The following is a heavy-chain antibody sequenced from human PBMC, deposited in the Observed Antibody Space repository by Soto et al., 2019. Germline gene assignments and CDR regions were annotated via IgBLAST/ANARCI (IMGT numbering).Heavy chain of an antibody. CDR1: GGTFSSYA. V-gene: IGHV1-58*02. CDR2: IVVGSGNT. Sequence: QLVQSGAEVKKPGSSVKVSCKASGGTFSSYAISWVRQAPGQGLEWIGWIVVGSGNTNYAQKFQERVTITRDMSTSTAYMELSSLRSEDTAVYYCAASDFWSGLSPYYYYGMDVWGQGTTVTVSS. CDR3: AASDFWSGLSPYYYYGMDV. D-gene: IGHD3-3*01. J-gene: IGHJ6*02.